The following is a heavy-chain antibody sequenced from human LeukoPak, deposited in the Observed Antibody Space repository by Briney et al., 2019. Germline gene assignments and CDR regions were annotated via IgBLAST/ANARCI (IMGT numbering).Heavy chain of an antibody. Sequence: PGGSLRLSCAASGFNVSSNYMSWVRQAPGKGLQWVSVIYSGGSTYYADSVKGRFTISRDNSKNTLYLQMNSLRVEDTAVYYCARDRLYYGMDVWGQGTTVTAS. CDR3: ARDRLYYGMDV. J-gene: IGHJ6*02. CDR1: GFNVSSNY. V-gene: IGHV3-66*01. CDR2: IYSGGST.